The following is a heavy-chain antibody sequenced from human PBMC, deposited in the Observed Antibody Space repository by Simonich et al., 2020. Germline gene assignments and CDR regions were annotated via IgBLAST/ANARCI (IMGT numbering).Heavy chain of an antibody. D-gene: IGHD3-10*01. J-gene: IGHJ4*02. V-gene: IGHV3-7*01. Sequence: EVQLVESGGGLVQPGGSLRLSCAASGFTFSSYWMSWVRQAPGKGLEWVAKKKKEGSEKYYVDAGKGRFTISRDNAKNSLYLQMNSLRAEDTAVYYCARDREVYGSGSYYNYWGQGTLVPVSS. CDR1: GFTFSSYW. CDR3: ARDREVYGSGSYYNY. CDR2: KKKEGSEK.